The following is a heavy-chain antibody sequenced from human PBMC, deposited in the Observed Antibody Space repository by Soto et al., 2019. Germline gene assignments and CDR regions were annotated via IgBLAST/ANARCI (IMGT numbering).Heavy chain of an antibody. CDR1: GFSLSTSGVG. V-gene: IGHV2-5*02. D-gene: IGHD4-17*01. CDR2: LYWDDDK. CDR3: AHRQRTVYFDY. Sequence: QITLKESGPTLVKPTQTLTLTCTFSGFSLSTSGVGVGWIRQPPGKALEWLAPLYWDDDKRYSPSLKSRLTITKDTSKNQVVLTMTNMDPVDTATYYCAHRQRTVYFDYWGQGTLVTVSS. J-gene: IGHJ4*02.